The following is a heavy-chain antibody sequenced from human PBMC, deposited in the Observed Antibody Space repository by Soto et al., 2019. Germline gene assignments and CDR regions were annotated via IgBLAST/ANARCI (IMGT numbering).Heavy chain of an antibody. D-gene: IGHD1-1*01. Sequence: QVQLQESGPGLVKPSQTLSLTCTVSGGSISSGGYYWSWIRQHPGKGLEWIGYIYYSGSTYYNPSLKSRVTISVEPSKNQFSLKLSSVTAADTAVYYCARDGRNYYFDYWGQGTLVTVSS. CDR2: IYYSGST. CDR3: ARDGRNYYFDY. CDR1: GGSISSGGYY. V-gene: IGHV4-31*03. J-gene: IGHJ4*02.